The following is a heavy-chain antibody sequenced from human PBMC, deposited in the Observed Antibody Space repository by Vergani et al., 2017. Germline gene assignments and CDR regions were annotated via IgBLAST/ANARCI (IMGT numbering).Heavy chain of an antibody. V-gene: IGHV4-61*02. D-gene: IGHD2-15*01. J-gene: IGHJ3*01. CDR3: ARRSGGYYSGGKVHPLRTAFDV. CDR1: GRSIRAGYYF. CDR2: ISASGNA. Sequence: QVQLQASGPGRVKPSQTLSITCTMSGRSIRAGYYFWSWIRQPAGKGLEWLGHISASGNASHSPSLKTRVSMSVDTSKNQFSLTVTSVTAADTAIYFCARRSGGYYSGGKVHPLRTAFDVWGHGTVVTVSS.